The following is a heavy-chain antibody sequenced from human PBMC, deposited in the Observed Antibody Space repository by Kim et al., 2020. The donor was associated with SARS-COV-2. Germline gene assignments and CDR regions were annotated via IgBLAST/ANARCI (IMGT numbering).Heavy chain of an antibody. CDR3: TRQQVEGVGATYYYYGMDV. CDR2: IRSKANSYAT. V-gene: IGHV3-73*01. CDR1: GFTFSGSA. Sequence: GGSLRLSCAASGFTFSGSAMHWVRQASGKGLEWVGRIRSKANSYATAYAASVKGRFTISRDYSKNTAYLQMNSLKTEDTAVYYCTRQQVEGVGATYYYYGMDVWGQGTTVTVSS. J-gene: IGHJ6*02. D-gene: IGHD1-26*01.